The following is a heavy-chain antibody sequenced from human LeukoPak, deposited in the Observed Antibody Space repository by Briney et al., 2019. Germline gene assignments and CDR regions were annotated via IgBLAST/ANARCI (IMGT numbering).Heavy chain of an antibody. V-gene: IGHV3-23*01. D-gene: IGHD3-22*01. CDR2: ISGSGGST. J-gene: IGHJ4*02. CDR1: GFTFSSCA. Sequence: PGGSLRLSCAASGFTFSSCAMSWVRQAPGKGLEWVSAISGSGGSTYYADSVKGRFTISRDNSKNTLYLQMNSLRAEDTAVYYCARDYYYDSSGYLGYWGQGTLVTVSS. CDR3: ARDYYYDSSGYLGY.